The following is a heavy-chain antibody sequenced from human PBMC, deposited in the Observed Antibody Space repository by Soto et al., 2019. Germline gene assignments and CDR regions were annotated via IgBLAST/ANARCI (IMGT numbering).Heavy chain of an antibody. Sequence: AAVKVSCKASGYIFSSFYINWVRQAPGQGLEWMGWTSGYSGNSKYAQKFQGRVTMTTDTSTNTGYMEMRSLTSDDTAVYYCARDIFGHVDAFDLWGQGTMVTVSS. CDR1: GYIFSSFY. D-gene: IGHD3-3*02. CDR3: ARDIFGHVDAFDL. CDR2: TSGYSGNS. J-gene: IGHJ3*01. V-gene: IGHV1-18*01.